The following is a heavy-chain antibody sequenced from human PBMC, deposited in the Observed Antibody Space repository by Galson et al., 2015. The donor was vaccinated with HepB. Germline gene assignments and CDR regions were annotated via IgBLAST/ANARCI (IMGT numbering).Heavy chain of an antibody. V-gene: IGHV3-30-3*01. Sequence: SLRLSCAASGFTFSSTFSDYAMHWVRLAPGKGLEWVAVISGDGGDKYSSDSVRGRFIISRDKSRNTMYLQMNSLRVEETGVYYCARARKYYYSSGTSPEYFKYGMDVWGRGTTVTVSS. D-gene: IGHD3-10*01. CDR3: ARARKYYYSSGTSPEYFKYGMDV. CDR2: ISGDGGDK. CDR1: GFTFSSTFSDYA. J-gene: IGHJ6*02.